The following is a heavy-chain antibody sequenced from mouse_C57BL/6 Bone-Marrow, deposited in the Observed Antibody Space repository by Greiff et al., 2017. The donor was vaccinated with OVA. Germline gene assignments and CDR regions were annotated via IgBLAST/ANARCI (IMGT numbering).Heavy chain of an antibody. CDR1: GFNIKDDY. CDR3: TKYRY. V-gene: IGHV14-4*01. D-gene: IGHD5-1-1*01. J-gene: IGHJ2*01. Sequence: VQLKQSGAELVRPGASVKLSCTASGFNIKDDYMHWVKERPEQGLEWIGWIDPENGDTEYASKFQGKATITADTSSKTVYLHLSSLTSEDTAVYYCTKYRYWGQGTTLTVSS. CDR2: IDPENGDT.